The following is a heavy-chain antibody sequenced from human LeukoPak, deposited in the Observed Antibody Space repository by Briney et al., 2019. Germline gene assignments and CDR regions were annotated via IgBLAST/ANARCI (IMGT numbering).Heavy chain of an antibody. CDR3: ARQMEYEYSSSSYFDY. J-gene: IGHJ4*02. D-gene: IGHD6-6*01. CDR1: GGTFSSYA. Sequence: SVKVSCKASGGTFSSYAISWVRQAPGQGLEWMGRIIPILGIANYAQKFQGRVTITADKSTSTAYMELSSLRSEDTAVYYCARQMEYEYSSSSYFDYWGQGTPVTVSS. CDR2: IIPILGIA. V-gene: IGHV1-69*04.